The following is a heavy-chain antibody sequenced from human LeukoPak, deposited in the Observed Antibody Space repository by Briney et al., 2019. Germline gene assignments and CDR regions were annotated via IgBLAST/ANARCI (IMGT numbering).Heavy chain of an antibody. Sequence: GASVKVSCKASGGTFSSYAISWVRQAPGQGLEWMGGIIPIFGTANYAQKFQGRVTITADESTSTAYMELSRLRSDDTAVYYCARGEMATIDDYWGQGTLVTVSS. J-gene: IGHJ4*02. CDR1: GGTFSSYA. CDR3: ARGEMATIDDY. V-gene: IGHV1-69*13. D-gene: IGHD5-24*01. CDR2: IIPIFGTA.